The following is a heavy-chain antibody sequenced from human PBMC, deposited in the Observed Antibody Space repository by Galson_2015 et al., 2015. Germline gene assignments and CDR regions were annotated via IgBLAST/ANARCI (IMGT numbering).Heavy chain of an antibody. CDR2: TYPGDSDT. V-gene: IGHV5-51*01. Sequence: QSGAEVKKPGESLQISCKGSGYSFASYWIGRVRQMPGKGLEWMGITYPGDSDTRYSPSFQGQVTISADKSISTAYLQWSSLKASDTAMYYCARQGSSGWDRGFLDNWYFDLWGRGTLVTVSS. CDR3: ARQGSSGWDRGFLDNWYFDL. D-gene: IGHD6-19*01. CDR1: GYSFASYW. J-gene: IGHJ2*01.